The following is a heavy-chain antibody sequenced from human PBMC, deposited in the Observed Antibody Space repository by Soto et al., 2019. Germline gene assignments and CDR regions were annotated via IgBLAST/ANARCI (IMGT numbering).Heavy chain of an antibody. D-gene: IGHD3-3*01. CDR3: AHSWTASRLANWFDT. Sequence: SGPTLVNPTQTLTLTCAFSGFSLRSSGVAVGWIRQPPGKALEWLALIYWDHDKRYSPSLKSRLTITEDTSKNQVVLTMTTMDPVDTATYYCAHSWTASRLANWFDTWGQGTLVTVSS. CDR1: GFSLRSSGVA. CDR2: IYWDHDK. V-gene: IGHV2-5*02. J-gene: IGHJ5*02.